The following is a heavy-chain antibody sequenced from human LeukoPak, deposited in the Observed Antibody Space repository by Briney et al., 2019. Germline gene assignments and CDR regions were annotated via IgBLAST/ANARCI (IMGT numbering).Heavy chain of an antibody. Sequence: ASVKVSCKASGYTFSSYGISWVRQAPGQGLEWMGWINTNTGNPTYAQGFTGRFVFSLDTSVSTAYLQISSLKAEDTAVYYCARDGSTTTGRYWGQGTLVTVSS. CDR1: GYTFSSYG. J-gene: IGHJ4*02. CDR3: ARDGSTTTGRY. CDR2: INTNTGNP. V-gene: IGHV7-4-1*02. D-gene: IGHD1-26*01.